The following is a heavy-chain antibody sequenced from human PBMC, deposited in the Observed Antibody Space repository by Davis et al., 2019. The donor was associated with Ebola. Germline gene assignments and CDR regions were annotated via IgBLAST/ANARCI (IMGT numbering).Heavy chain of an antibody. CDR1: GFTFSSYS. V-gene: IGHV3-21*06. CDR2: INPGGGAT. CDR3: ARGSENWNYVDY. D-gene: IGHD1-1*01. J-gene: IGHJ4*02. Sequence: GGSLRLSCAASGFTFSSYSMNWVRQAPGKGLEWVSSINPGGGATYYAVSVKGRFTLSRDNAKNSLYLQMDSLRAEDTAVYYCARGSENWNYVDYWGQGTLVTVSS.